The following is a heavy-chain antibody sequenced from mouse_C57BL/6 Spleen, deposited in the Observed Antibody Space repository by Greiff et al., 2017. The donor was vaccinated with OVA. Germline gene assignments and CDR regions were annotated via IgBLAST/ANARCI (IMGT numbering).Heavy chain of an antibody. CDR1: GFNIKDDY. CDR2: IDPENGDT. Sequence: VLLQQSGAELVRPGASVKLSCTASGFNIKDDYMHWVKQRPEQGLEWIGWIDPENGDTEYASKFQGKATITADTSSNTAYLQLSSLTSEDTAVYYCTRVGRGYFDVWGTGTTVTVSS. V-gene: IGHV14-4*01. CDR3: TRVGRGYFDV. D-gene: IGHD4-1*01. J-gene: IGHJ1*03.